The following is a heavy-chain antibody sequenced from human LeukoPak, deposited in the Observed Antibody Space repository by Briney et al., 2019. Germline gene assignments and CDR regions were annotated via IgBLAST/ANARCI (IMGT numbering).Heavy chain of an antibody. D-gene: IGHD5-18*01. CDR3: ARDLTGGYSYGDY. Sequence: PGGSLRLSCAASGFTFSSYEMNWVRQAPGKGLEWVSYISSSGSTIYYADSVKGRFTISRDNAKNLLYLQMNSLRAEDAAVYYCARDLTGGYSYGDYWGQGTLVTVSS. V-gene: IGHV3-48*03. CDR2: ISSSGSTI. J-gene: IGHJ4*02. CDR1: GFTFSSYE.